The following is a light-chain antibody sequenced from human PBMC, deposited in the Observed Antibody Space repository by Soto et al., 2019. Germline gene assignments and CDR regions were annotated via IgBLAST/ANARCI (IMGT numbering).Light chain of an antibody. V-gene: IGLV2-14*02. CDR1: SSDIGSYHL. Sequence: QSVLTQPASVSGSPGQSITISCTGASSDIGSYHLVSWYQQHPGKAPKLIIYEVSKWPSGVSDRFSGSKSGYTASLAICGLQSEDEADYYCAAWDASLNGYVFGAGTKVTVL. J-gene: IGLJ1*01. CDR2: EVS. CDR3: AAWDASLNGYV.